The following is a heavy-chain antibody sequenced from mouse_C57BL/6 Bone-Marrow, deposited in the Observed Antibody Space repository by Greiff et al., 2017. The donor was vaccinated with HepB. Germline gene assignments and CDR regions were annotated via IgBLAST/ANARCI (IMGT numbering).Heavy chain of an antibody. D-gene: IGHD2-4*01. CDR3: ARYGGLRRGFDY. CDR2: IYPRSGNT. Sequence: VQVVESGAELARPGASVKLSCKASGYTFTSYGISWVKQRTGQGLEWIGEIYPRSGNTYYNEKFKGKATLTADKSSSTAYMELRSLTSEDSAVYFCARYGGLRRGFDYWGQGTTLTVSS. CDR1: GYTFTSYG. J-gene: IGHJ2*01. V-gene: IGHV1-81*01.